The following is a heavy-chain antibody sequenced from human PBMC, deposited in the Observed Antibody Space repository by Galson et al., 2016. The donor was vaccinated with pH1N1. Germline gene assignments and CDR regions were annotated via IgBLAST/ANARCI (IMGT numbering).Heavy chain of an antibody. D-gene: IGHD4-17*01. Sequence: PALVKPTQTLTLTCTFSGFSLSTSGVGVGWIRQPPGKALEWLALIYWNDDKRYSPSLKSRLTITKDTSKNQVVLTMTNMDPADTATYYCAHTLYGDYVGWCDPWGQGTLVTVSS. J-gene: IGHJ5*02. CDR3: AHTLYGDYVGWCDP. CDR2: IYWNDDK. CDR1: GFSLSTSGVG. V-gene: IGHV2-5*01.